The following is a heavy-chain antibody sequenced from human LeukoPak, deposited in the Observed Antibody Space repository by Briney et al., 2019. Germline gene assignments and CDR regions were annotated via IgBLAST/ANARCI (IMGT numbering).Heavy chain of an antibody. V-gene: IGHV1-18*01. D-gene: IGHD1-26*01. CDR1: GYAFTSYG. CDR2: ISAYNGNT. J-gene: IGHJ4*02. CDR3: AREKSGSYWIFWDY. Sequence: ASVKVSCKPSGYAFTSYGISWVRQAPGQGLEWMGWISAYNGNTNYAQKLQGRVTMTTDTSTSTAYMELRSLRSDDTAVYYCAREKSGSYWIFWDYWGQGTLVTVSS.